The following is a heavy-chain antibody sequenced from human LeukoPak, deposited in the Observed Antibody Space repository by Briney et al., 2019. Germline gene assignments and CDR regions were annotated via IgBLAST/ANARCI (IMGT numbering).Heavy chain of an antibody. Sequence: SETLSLTCTVSGGSISSSRYYWGWIRQPPGKGLEWIGSIHYSGSTYYNPSLKSRVTVSVDTSENQFSLKLSSVAAADTAVYFCVRTRLSDHIVLVAERADDACDMWGQGTMVTVSS. CDR1: GGSISSSRYY. CDR3: VRTRLSDHIVLVAERADDACDM. J-gene: IGHJ3*02. V-gene: IGHV4-39*07. D-gene: IGHD2/OR15-2a*01. CDR2: IHYSGST.